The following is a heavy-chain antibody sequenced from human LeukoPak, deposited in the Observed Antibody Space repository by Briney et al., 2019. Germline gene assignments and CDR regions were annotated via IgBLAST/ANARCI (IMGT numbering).Heavy chain of an antibody. CDR3: ARGYYYDSSGYYDFDY. D-gene: IGHD3-22*01. CDR1: DASIASGGYY. CDR2: IFHSGNT. Sequence: SETLSLTCTVSDASIASGGYYWTWIRQRPGKGLEWIGYIFHSGNTYYSPSLKSRVIISVDTSKNQFSLRLSSVTAADTAVYYCARGYYYDSSGYYDFDYWGQGTLVTVSS. J-gene: IGHJ4*02. V-gene: IGHV4-31*03.